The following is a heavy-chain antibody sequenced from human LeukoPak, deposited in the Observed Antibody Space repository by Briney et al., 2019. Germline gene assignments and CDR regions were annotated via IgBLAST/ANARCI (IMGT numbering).Heavy chain of an antibody. D-gene: IGHD6-13*01. CDR1: GFTVSSNY. V-gene: IGHV3-53*04. J-gene: IGHJ3*02. CDR3: ARRDPAAAGNAFDI. Sequence: GGSLRLSCAASGFTVSSNYMSWVRQAPGKGLEWVSVIYSGGSTYYADSVKGRFTISRHNSKNTLYLQMNSLRVEDTAVYYCARRDPAAAGNAFDIWGQGTMVTVSS. CDR2: IYSGGST.